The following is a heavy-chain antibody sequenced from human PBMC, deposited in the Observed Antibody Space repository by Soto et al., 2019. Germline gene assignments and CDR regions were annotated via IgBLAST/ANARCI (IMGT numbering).Heavy chain of an antibody. CDR3: ATSYGNDWYTY. CDR1: GFTFRSYA. Sequence: GGSMRLSCAASGFTFRSYAMSWVRQDKGKGLEWVSAISGSGGSTYYADSVKGRFTISRDNSKNTLYLQMNSLRAEDTAVYYCATSYGNDWYTYWGQGTQVTVSS. D-gene: IGHD3-9*01. CDR2: ISGSGGST. V-gene: IGHV3-23*01. J-gene: IGHJ4*02.